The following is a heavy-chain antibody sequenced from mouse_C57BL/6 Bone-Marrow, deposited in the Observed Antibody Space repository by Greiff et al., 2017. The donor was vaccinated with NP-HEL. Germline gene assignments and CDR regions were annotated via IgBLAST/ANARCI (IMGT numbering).Heavy chain of an antibody. CDR3: ARSGYYGSGDY. J-gene: IGHJ2*01. Sequence: QVQLQQPGAELVKPGASVKLSCKASGYTFTSYWMHWVKPRPGQGLEWIGMIHPNSGSTNYNEKFKSKATLTVDKSSSTAYMQLSSLTSEDSAVYYCARSGYYGSGDYWGQGTTLTVSS. CDR2: IHPNSGST. CDR1: GYTFTSYW. D-gene: IGHD1-1*01. V-gene: IGHV1-64*01.